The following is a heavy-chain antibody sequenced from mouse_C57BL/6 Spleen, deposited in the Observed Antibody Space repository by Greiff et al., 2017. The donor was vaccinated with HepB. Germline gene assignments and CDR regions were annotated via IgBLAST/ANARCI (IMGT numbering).Heavy chain of an antibody. Sequence: EVQGVESGGGLVQPGGSLKLSCAASGFTFSDYYMYWVRQTPEKRLEWFAYISNGGGSTYYPDTVKGRFTISRDNAKNTLYLQMSRLKSEDTAMYYCARPDSTTVVARDWYFDVWGTGTTVTVSS. V-gene: IGHV5-12*01. J-gene: IGHJ1*03. CDR3: ARPDSTTVVARDWYFDV. CDR1: GFTFSDYY. CDR2: ISNGGGST. D-gene: IGHD1-1*01.